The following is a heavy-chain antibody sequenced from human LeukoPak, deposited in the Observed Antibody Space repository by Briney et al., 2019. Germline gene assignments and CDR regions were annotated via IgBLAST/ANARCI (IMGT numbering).Heavy chain of an antibody. V-gene: IGHV4-59*01. D-gene: IGHD5-24*01. J-gene: IGHJ6*03. CDR3: ARDGYNVHYYYMDV. Sequence: SETLSLTCTVSGGSISSYYWSWIRQPPGKGLEWIGYIYYSGSTNYNPSLKSRVTISVKTSKNQFSLKLNSVTAADTAVYYCARDGYNVHYYYMDVWGKGTTVTVSS. CDR1: GGSISSYY. CDR2: IYYSGST.